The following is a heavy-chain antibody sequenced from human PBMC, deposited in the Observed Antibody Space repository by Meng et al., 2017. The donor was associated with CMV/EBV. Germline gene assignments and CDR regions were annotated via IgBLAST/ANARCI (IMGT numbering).Heavy chain of an antibody. CDR2: IAHDGSAK. D-gene: IGHD2-8*01. J-gene: IGHJ4*02. CDR3: AKDLYYSFDY. V-gene: IGHV3-30*02. Sequence: GVSGGGVFPPGGALRLSCAAFGFTVSSSAMHWVRQPPGKGLEWVSFIAHDGSAKTYTDSVKGRFTISRDDSENTVYLEMNSLRVEDTAVYYCAKDLYYSFDYWGQGTLVTVSS. CDR1: GFTVSSSA.